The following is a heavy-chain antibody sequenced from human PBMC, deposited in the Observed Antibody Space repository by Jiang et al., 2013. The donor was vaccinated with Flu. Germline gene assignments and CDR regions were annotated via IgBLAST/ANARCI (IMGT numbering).Heavy chain of an antibody. J-gene: IGHJ4*02. CDR2: ISSSASYI. CDR3: AREDWNDERSLDY. Sequence: VQLLESGGGLVEPGGSLRLSCAASGFIFSSYTMHWVRQAPGKGLEWVSSISSSASYIYYADSVKGRFTISKDNARNSLFLQLNSLRVGDTAVYYCAREDWNDERSLDYWGQGTLVSVSS. D-gene: IGHD1-1*01. CDR1: GFIFSSYT. V-gene: IGHV3-21*01.